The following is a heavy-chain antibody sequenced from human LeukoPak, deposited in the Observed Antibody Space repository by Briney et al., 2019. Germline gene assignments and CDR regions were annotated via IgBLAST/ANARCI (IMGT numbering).Heavy chain of an antibody. V-gene: IGHV1-18*04. CDR2: ISAYNGNT. CDR3: ARDSHDYVWGSLGY. Sequence: GASVKVSCKASGYTFTSYGISWVRQAPGQGLECKGWISAYNGNTNYAQKLQGRVTMTTDTSTSTAYMELRSLRSDDTAVYYCARDSHDYVWGSLGYWGQGTLVTVSS. CDR1: GYTFTSYG. D-gene: IGHD3-16*01. J-gene: IGHJ4*02.